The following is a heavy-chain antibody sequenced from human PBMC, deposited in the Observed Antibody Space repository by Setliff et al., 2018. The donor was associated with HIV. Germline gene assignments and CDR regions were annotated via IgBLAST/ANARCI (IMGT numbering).Heavy chain of an antibody. V-gene: IGHV3-23*01. D-gene: IGHD6-13*01. Sequence: GGSLRLSCAASGFTFSNYVINWVRQAPGKGLEWISGISGSGVNSYYADSVKGRFTISRDNARNTLYLEMNSLRVEDAAMYYCVRVAGFSSSWFGYWGQGTLVTVSS. J-gene: IGHJ5*01. CDR2: ISGSGVNS. CDR1: GFTFSNYV. CDR3: VRVAGFSSSWFGY.